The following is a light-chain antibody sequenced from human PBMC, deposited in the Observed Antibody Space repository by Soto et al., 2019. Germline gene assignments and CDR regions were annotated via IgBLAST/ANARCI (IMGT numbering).Light chain of an antibody. CDR1: QRVTNDY. CDR2: GAS. V-gene: IGKV3-20*01. J-gene: IGKJ2*03. Sequence: ESVLTQSPGTLSLSPGERATLSCRASQRVTNDYLAWYQQKPGQAPRILIYGASNRPAGVPERFIGSGSGTDFTLTIDRLEPEDFAVYYCQQYGRFYVYSFGHGTRLEI. CDR3: QQYGRFYVYS.